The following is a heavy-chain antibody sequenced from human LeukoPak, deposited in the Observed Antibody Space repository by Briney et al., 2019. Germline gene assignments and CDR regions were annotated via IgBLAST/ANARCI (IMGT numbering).Heavy chain of an antibody. CDR1: GGSFSSYY. D-gene: IGHD3-22*01. CDR3: ARDPTYYYDSSDFDY. V-gene: IGHV4-59*01. Sequence: SETLSLTCAVYGGSFSSYYWSWIRQPPGKGLEWIGYIYYSGSTNYNPSLKSRVTISVDTSKNQFSLKLSSVTAADTAVYYCARDPTYYYDSSDFDYWGQGTLVTVSS. CDR2: IYYSGST. J-gene: IGHJ4*02.